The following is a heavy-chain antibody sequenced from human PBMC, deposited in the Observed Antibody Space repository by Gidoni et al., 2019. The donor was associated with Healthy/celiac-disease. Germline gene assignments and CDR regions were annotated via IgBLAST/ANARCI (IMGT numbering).Heavy chain of an antibody. CDR2: IIPIFGTA. Sequence: VQLVQSGAEVKKPGSSVKVSCTASGGTFSSYAISWVRQAPGQGLEWMGGIIPIFGTANYAQKFQGRVTITADESTSTAYMELSSLRSEDTAVYYCARVTYGSGSYYRDDAFDIWGQGTMVTVSS. D-gene: IGHD3-10*01. V-gene: IGHV1-69*01. CDR1: GGTFSSYA. CDR3: ARVTYGSGSYYRDDAFDI. J-gene: IGHJ3*02.